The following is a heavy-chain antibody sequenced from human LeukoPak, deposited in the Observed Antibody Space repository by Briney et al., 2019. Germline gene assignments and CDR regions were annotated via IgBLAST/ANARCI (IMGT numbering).Heavy chain of an antibody. CDR2: IYPGDSDT. V-gene: IGHV5-51*01. CDR3: ARNSGSPFSPFDY. Sequence: GASLKISCKGSGYSFTSYWIGWVRQMPGKGLEWMGIIYPGDSDTRFSPSFQGQVTISADTSISTAYLQWSSLKASDTAMYYCARNSGSPFSPFDYWGQGTLVTVSS. J-gene: IGHJ4*02. CDR1: GYSFTSYW. D-gene: IGHD1-26*01.